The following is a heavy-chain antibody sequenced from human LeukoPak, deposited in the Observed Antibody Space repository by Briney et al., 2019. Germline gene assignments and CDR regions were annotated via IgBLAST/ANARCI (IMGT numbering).Heavy chain of an antibody. CDR3: ARYSSGWYHFDS. CDR1: GYTFTSHG. D-gene: IGHD6-19*01. J-gene: IGHJ4*02. CDR2: VSAYNGNT. Sequence: ASVKVSCKASGYTFTSHGISWVRQAPGQGLEWMGWVSAYNGNTNYAQKLQGRVTVTTDTSTSTAYMELRSLRSDDTAVYYCARYSSGWYHFDSWGQGTLVTVSS. V-gene: IGHV1-18*01.